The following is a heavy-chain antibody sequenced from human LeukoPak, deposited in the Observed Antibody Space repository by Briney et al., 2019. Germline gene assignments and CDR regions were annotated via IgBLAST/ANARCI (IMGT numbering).Heavy chain of an antibody. J-gene: IGHJ4*02. D-gene: IGHD4-11*01. CDR3: ARDAQRGFDYSNSLQY. V-gene: IGHV3-33*01. Sequence: GGSLRVSRAASGFTFSHYGMHWVRQAPGKGLEWVAVIWSDGSNKFYGDSVKGRFTISRDDSQETVFLDMNSLRVEDTAIYFCARDAQRGFDYSNSLQYWGPGALVTVSS. CDR1: GFTFSHYG. CDR2: IWSDGSNK.